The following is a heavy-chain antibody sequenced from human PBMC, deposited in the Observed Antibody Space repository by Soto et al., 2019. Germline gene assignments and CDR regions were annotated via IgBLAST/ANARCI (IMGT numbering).Heavy chain of an antibody. CDR3: ARSEYSGYDNFDY. CDR2: IYYSGST. D-gene: IGHD5-12*01. CDR1: GGSISSYY. J-gene: IGHJ4*02. V-gene: IGHV4-59*01. Sequence: SETLSLTCTVSGGSISSYYWSWIRQPPGKGLEWIGYIYYSGSTNYNPSLKSRVTISVDTSKNQFSLKLSSVTAADTAVYYCARSEYSGYDNFDYWGQGTLVTVSS.